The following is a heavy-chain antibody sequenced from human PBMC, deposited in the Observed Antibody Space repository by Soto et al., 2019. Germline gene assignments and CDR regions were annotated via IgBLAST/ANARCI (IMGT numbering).Heavy chain of an antibody. CDR1: GFSVSSNY. D-gene: IGHD1-26*01. J-gene: IGHJ5*02. CDR2: HYSGGST. Sequence: LRLSCAISGFSVSSNYLSWVRQAPGKGLEWVSVHYSGGSTYYADSVQGRFAISRDKSNNTLYLQMRRVRAEDTAVYFCARHRHPRGTVGATSPLDPWGQGTQVTVSS. CDR3: ARHRHPRGTVGATSPLDP. V-gene: IGHV3-53*01.